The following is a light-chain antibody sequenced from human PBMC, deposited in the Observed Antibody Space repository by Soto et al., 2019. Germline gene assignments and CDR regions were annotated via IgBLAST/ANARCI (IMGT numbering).Light chain of an antibody. V-gene: IGLV1-36*01. J-gene: IGLJ2*01. CDR1: SSNIGDNA. CDR3: AARDDRLNGRV. Sequence: QAVVIQPPSVSGAPGQTVTISCSGSSSNIGDNAVTWYQQFPGKAPRLLIYYDDLLPSGVSDRFSGSKSGTSASLAISGLQPEDEADYYCAARDDRLNGRVFGGGTKLTVL. CDR2: YDD.